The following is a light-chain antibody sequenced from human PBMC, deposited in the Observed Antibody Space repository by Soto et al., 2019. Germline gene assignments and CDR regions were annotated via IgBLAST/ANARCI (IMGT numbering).Light chain of an antibody. Sequence: QAVVTQPPSASGTPGQRVTISCSGGSSNIGTNAVNWYQQLPGTAPKLLIYNNNQRPSGVPDRFSGSKSGTSASLAISGLQSEDEADYYCAAWDDSLNGYVFGTGTNLTVL. CDR1: SSNIGTNA. V-gene: IGLV1-44*01. J-gene: IGLJ1*01. CDR3: AAWDDSLNGYV. CDR2: NNN.